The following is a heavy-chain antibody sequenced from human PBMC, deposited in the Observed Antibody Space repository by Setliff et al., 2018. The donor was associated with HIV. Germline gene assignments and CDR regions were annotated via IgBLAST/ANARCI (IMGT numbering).Heavy chain of an antibody. Sequence: SETLSLTCDVYGGSFSSYYWSWIRQPAGKGLEWIGRIYSSGSTNYNPSLKSRLTMSVDTSKNQFSLKLTSVTAADTAVYYCARSGSYVGPIQHWGQGTLVTVS. CDR3: ARSGSYVGPIQH. D-gene: IGHD3-10*02. V-gene: IGHV4-59*10. J-gene: IGHJ1*01. CDR1: GGSFSSYY. CDR2: IYSSGST.